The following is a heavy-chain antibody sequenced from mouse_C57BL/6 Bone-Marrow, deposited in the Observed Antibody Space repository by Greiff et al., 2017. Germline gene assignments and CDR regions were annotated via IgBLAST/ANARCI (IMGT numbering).Heavy chain of an antibody. CDR2: ISDGGSYT. CDR3: AREGYYGSSYGYFEV. D-gene: IGHD1-1*01. CDR1: GFPFSSYA. Sequence: EVKVVESGGGLVKPGGSLKLSCAASGFPFSSYAMSWVRQTPEQRLEWVATISDGGSYTYFPDNVKGRITIARDNAKNNLYLQMSHLKSEDTAMYYCAREGYYGSSYGYFEVWGTGTTVTVSS. V-gene: IGHV5-4*01. J-gene: IGHJ1*03.